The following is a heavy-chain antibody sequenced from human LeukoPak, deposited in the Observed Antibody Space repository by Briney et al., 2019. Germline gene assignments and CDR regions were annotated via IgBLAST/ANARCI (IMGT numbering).Heavy chain of an antibody. CDR3: ARVAQGDSSGWYIDY. J-gene: IGHJ4*02. V-gene: IGHV3-21*01. Sequence: GGSLRLSCAASGFTFSSYSMNWVRQAPGKGLEWVSSISSSSSYIYYADSVKGRFTISRDNAKNSLYLQMNNLRAEDTAVYYCARVAQGDSSGWYIDYWGQGTLVTVSS. CDR2: ISSSSSYI. D-gene: IGHD6-19*01. CDR1: GFTFSSYS.